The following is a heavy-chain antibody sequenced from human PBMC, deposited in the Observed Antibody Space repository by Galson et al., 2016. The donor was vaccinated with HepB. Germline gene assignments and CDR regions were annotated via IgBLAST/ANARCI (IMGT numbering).Heavy chain of an antibody. CDR2: IHYSGRS. Sequence: SETLSPTCTVSGDSFGEYDWNWIRQSPGKGLQWMLHIHYSGRSYSIPSLNSRLTMSLDTPKTQFSLNMASVTAADAAVSYCSRRRAMGSSRDYSEFYSLDAWGQGIQVTVSS. CDR1: GDSFGEYD. CDR3: SRRRAMGSSRDYSEFYSLDA. J-gene: IGHJ5*02. D-gene: IGHD4-17*01. V-gene: IGHV4-59*08.